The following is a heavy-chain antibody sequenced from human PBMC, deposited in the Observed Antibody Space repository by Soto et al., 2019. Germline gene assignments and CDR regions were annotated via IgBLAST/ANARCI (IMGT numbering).Heavy chain of an antibody. CDR3: AKETGYSYEIDY. Sequence: SGGSLRLSCAASGFTVSNKYMNWVRQAPGKGLEWVSAISGSGGSTYYADSVKGRFTISRDNSKNTLYLQMNSLRAEDTAVYYCAKETGYSYEIDYWGQGTLVTVSS. J-gene: IGHJ4*02. CDR2: ISGSGGST. D-gene: IGHD5-18*01. CDR1: GFTVSNKY. V-gene: IGHV3-23*01.